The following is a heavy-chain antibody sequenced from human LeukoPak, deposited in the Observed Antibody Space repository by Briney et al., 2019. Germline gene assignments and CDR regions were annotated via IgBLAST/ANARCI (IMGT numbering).Heavy chain of an antibody. D-gene: IGHD5-18*01. Sequence: ASVKVSCKASGGTFSSYAISWVRQAPGQGLEWMGGIIPISGTANYAQKFQGRVTITADESTSTAYMELSSLRSEDTAVYYCARSDTAMVTTIYSFDYWGQGTLVTVSS. J-gene: IGHJ4*02. CDR2: IIPISGTA. CDR3: ARSDTAMVTTIYSFDY. CDR1: GGTFSSYA. V-gene: IGHV1-69*13.